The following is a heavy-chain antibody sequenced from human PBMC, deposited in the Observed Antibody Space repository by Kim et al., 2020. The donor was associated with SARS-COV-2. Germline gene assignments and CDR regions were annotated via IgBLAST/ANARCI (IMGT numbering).Heavy chain of an antibody. CDR1: GFTFSSYA. CDR2: ISYDGSNK. CDR3: ARDLGYDILTGYIYYFD. D-gene: IGHD3-9*01. V-gene: IGHV3-30*04. Sequence: GGSLRLSCAASGFTFSSYAMHWVRQAPGKGLEWVAVISYDGSNKYYADSVKGRFTISRDNSKNTLYLQMNSLRAEDTAVYYCARDLGYDILTGYIYYFD. J-gene: IGHJ4*01.